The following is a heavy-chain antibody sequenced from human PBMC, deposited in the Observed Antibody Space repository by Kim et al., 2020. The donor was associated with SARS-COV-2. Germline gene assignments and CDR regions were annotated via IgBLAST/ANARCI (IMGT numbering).Heavy chain of an antibody. CDR2: INHSGGTT. CDR3: ASSPPGRSFDNLGPQV. J-gene: IGHJ4*02. D-gene: IGHD3-9*01. V-gene: IGHV1-46*03. Sequence: ASVKVSCKTSGDTFPTYYMHWVRQAPGQGLQWMGMINHSGGTTTYAQQFQGRVLMTRDTSATTIYMELGGLRSEDTAMYYCASSPPGRSFDNLGPQVWGQGTQVTVSS. CDR1: GDTFPTYY.